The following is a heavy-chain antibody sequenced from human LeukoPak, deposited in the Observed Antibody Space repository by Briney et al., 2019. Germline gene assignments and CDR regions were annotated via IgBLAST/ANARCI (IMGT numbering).Heavy chain of an antibody. Sequence: PGGSLRLSCAASGFTFSSYAMHWVRQAPGKGLEWVAVISYDGSNKYYADSVKGRFTISRDNAINSLYLQMNSLRAEDSSVYYCARPTTVTTISADAFDIWGQGTMVTVSS. D-gene: IGHD4-17*01. CDR3: ARPTTVTTISADAFDI. CDR2: ISYDGSNK. J-gene: IGHJ3*02. V-gene: IGHV3-30-3*01. CDR1: GFTFSSYA.